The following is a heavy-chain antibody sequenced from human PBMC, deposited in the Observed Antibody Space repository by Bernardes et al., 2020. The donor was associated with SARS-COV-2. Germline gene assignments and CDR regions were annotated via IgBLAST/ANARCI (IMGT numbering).Heavy chain of an antibody. CDR2: INHSGST. D-gene: IGHD6-13*01. J-gene: IGHJ6*02. V-gene: IGHV4-34*01. CDR1: GGSFSGYY. CDR3: ARLPSSSWYWSVSSDYYYYGMDV. Sequence: SETLSLTCAVYGGSFSGYYWSWIRQPPGKGLEWIGEINHSGSTNYNPSLKSRVTISVDTSKNQFSLKLSSVTAADTAVYYCARLPSSSWYWSVSSDYYYYGMDVWGQGTTVTVSS.